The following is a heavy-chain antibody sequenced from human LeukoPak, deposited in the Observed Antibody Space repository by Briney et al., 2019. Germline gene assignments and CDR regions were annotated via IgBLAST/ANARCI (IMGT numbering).Heavy chain of an antibody. CDR3: ARGPGYCSSTSCYGGYYYYYGMDV. V-gene: IGHV4-34*01. D-gene: IGHD2-2*01. J-gene: IGHJ6*02. CDR1: GGSFSGYY. Sequence: SETLSLTCAVYGGSFSGYYWSWIRQPPGKGLEWIGEINHSGSTNYSPSLKSRVTISVDTSKNQFSLKLSSVTAADTAVYYCARGPGYCSSTSCYGGYYYYYGMDVWGQGTTVTVSS. CDR2: INHSGST.